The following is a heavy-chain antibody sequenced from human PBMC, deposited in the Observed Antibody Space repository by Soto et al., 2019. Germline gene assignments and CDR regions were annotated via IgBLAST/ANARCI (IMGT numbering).Heavy chain of an antibody. CDR3: ARDRHYGDYIVDY. J-gene: IGHJ4*02. D-gene: IGHD4-17*01. V-gene: IGHV3-66*01. CDR2: MNSDGTT. CDR1: GLTVSTNY. Sequence: EVRLVESGGGLVQPGGSLRLSCVVSGLTVSTNYISWVRQAPGKGLEWVSVMNSDGTTYYADSVKGRFTLSRDNSKNTVDLQTNTRRGEDTAVYYCARDRHYGDYIVDYWGQGTLVTVSS.